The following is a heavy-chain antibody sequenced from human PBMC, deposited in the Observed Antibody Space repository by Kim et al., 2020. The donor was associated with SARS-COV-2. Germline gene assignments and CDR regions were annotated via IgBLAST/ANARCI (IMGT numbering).Heavy chain of an antibody. D-gene: IGHD3-10*01. V-gene: IGHV4-4*02. CDR2: IYHSGST. J-gene: IGHJ4*02. CDR3: ARAVWFGELLDYYFDY. Sequence: SETLSLTCAVSGGSISSSNWWSWARQPPGKGLEWIGEIYHSGSTNYNPSLKSRVTISVDKSKNQFSLKLSSVTAADTAVYYCARAVWFGELLDYYFDYWGQGALVTVSS. CDR1: GGSISSSNW.